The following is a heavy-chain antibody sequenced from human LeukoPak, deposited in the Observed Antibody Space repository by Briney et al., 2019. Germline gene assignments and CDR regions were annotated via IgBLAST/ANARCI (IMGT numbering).Heavy chain of an antibody. V-gene: IGHV1-18*01. J-gene: IGHJ4*02. D-gene: IGHD6-19*01. CDR2: ISAYNGNT. CDR1: GYTFTSYG. Sequence: ASVKVSCKASGYTFTSYGISWVRQAPGQGREWMGWISAYNGNTNYAQKLQGRVTMTTDTSTSTAYMELRSLRSDDTAVYYCARDGALFSSGWCDYWGQGTLVTVSS. CDR3: ARDGALFSSGWCDY.